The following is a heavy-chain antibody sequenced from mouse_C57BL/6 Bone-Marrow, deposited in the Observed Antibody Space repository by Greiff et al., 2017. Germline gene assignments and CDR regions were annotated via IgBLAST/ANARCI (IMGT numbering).Heavy chain of an antibody. V-gene: IGHV1-42*01. CDR3: AREGNYFSY. CDR1: GYSFTGYY. CDR2: INPSTGGT. J-gene: IGHJ3*01. Sequence: VQLKESGPELVKPGASVKISCKASGYSFTGYYMNWVKQSPEKSLEWIGEINPSTGGTTYNQKFKAKATLTVDKSSSTAYMQLKSLTSEDSAVYYCAREGNYFSYWGQGTLVTVSA. D-gene: IGHD2-1*01.